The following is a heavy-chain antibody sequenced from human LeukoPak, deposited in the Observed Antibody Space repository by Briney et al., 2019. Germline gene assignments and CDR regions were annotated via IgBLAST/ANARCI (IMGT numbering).Heavy chain of an antibody. J-gene: IGHJ4*02. CDR1: GGSIIGYY. CDR2: IYYSGNT. Sequence: SETLSLTCTVAGGSIIGYYWSWIRQPPGKGLEWIGYIYYSGNTNNNPSLKSRVTISLDTSKNQFSLTLSSVTAADTAVYYCARLLLVGATGYYFDYWGQGTLVTVSS. D-gene: IGHD1-26*01. V-gene: IGHV4-59*01. CDR3: ARLLLVGATGYYFDY.